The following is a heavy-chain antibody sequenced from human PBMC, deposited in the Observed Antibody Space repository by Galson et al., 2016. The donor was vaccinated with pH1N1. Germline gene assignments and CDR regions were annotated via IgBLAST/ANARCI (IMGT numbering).Heavy chain of an antibody. CDR1: GASISSQY. CDR2: IYNSGGST. CDR3: VRQYLALLGDAFDF. Sequence: SETLSLTCAVSGASISSQYWSWIRQPPGKGLEWIGNIYNSGGSTTYNPSLRSRVTISIETSRNQFSLHLTSVTAADTAIYYCVRQYLALLGDAFDFWGQGTMVSVSS. V-gene: IGHV4-59*11. J-gene: IGHJ3*01. D-gene: IGHD2/OR15-2a*01.